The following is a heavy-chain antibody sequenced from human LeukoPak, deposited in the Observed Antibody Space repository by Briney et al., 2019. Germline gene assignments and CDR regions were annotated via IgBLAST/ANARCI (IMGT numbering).Heavy chain of an antibody. CDR1: GYTFTSYD. CDR2: ISAYNGNT. J-gene: IGHJ4*02. D-gene: IGHD3-22*01. Sequence: GASVKVSCKASGYTFTSYDINWVRQAPGQGLEWMGWISAYNGNTNYAQKLQGRVTMTTDTSTSTAYMELRSLRSDDTAVYYCARSGLTMIVVVIDYWGQGTLVTVSS. V-gene: IGHV1-18*01. CDR3: ARSGLTMIVVVIDY.